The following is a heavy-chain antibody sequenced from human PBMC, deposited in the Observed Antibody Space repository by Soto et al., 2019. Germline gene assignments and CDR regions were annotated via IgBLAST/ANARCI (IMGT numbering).Heavy chain of an antibody. Sequence: QVQLEQSGPEVKKPGSSVKVSCKASGGTFRNSAISWVRQAPGQGLEWMGGIMPIFRTPDYAQKFQGRVSITEDESAGIVCMELTGLRYDGTAMYYCARDNDRTQLGGNYYYVLDVWGHGTTVTVSS. CDR3: ARDNDRTQLGGNYYYVLDV. J-gene: IGHJ6*02. V-gene: IGHV1-69*12. CDR2: IMPIFRTP. CDR1: GGTFRNSA. D-gene: IGHD1-1*01.